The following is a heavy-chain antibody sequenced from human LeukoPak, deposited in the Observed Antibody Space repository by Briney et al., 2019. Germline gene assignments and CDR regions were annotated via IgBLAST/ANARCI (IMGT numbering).Heavy chain of an antibody. CDR1: GGSISSSSYY. V-gene: IGHV4-39*01. CDR2: TFISGST. CDR3: ARQLGYCSSTSCYADKVDY. Sequence: SETLSLTCTVSGGSISSSSYYWGWIRQPPGRGLGGLGRTFISGSTYYNPSLKSRVTISVDTSKNQFSLKLSSVTAADTAVYYCARQLGYCSSTSCYADKVDYWGQGTLVTVSS. D-gene: IGHD2-2*01. J-gene: IGHJ4*02.